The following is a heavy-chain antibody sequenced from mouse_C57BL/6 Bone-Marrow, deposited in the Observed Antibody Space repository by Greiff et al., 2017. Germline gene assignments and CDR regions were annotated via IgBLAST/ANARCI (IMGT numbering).Heavy chain of an antibody. Sequence: QVHVKQPGAELVKPGASVKMSCKASGYTFTSYWITWVKQRPGQGLEWIGVIYPGSGSTNYNEKFKSKATLTVDTSSSTAYMQLSSLTSEDSAVYYCAKIYYGPFDYWGQGTTLTGSS. V-gene: IGHV1-55*01. J-gene: IGHJ2*01. CDR1: GYTFTSYW. CDR3: AKIYYGPFDY. D-gene: IGHD2-1*01. CDR2: IYPGSGST.